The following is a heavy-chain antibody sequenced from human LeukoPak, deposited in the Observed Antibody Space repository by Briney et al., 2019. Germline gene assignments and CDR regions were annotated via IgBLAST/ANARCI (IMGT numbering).Heavy chain of an antibody. CDR2: FSGSGGST. V-gene: IGHV3-23*01. J-gene: IGHJ6*02. CDR1: GLTFSSYA. D-gene: IGHD3-22*01. Sequence: GGSLRLSCAASGLTFSSYAMSWVRQAPGKGLEWVSAFSGSGGSTYYADSVKGRFTISRDNSKNTLYLQMNSLRAEDTAVYYCAKPHDSSGLRYYYYYYGMDVWGQGTTVTVSS. CDR3: AKPHDSSGLRYYYYYYGMDV.